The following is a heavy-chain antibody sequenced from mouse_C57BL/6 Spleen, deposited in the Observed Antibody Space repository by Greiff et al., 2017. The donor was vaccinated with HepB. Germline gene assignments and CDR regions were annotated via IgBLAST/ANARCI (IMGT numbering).Heavy chain of an antibody. CDR1: GYTFTSYW. CDR2: IHPNSGST. D-gene: IGHD2-1*01. J-gene: IGHJ2*01. CDR3: ARVPPYGNYVGY. Sequence: QVQLQQPGAELVKPGASVKLSCKASGYTFTSYWMHWVKQRPGQGLEWIGMIHPNSGSTNYNEKFKSKATLTVDKSSSTAYMQLSSLTSEDSAVYYCARVPPYGNYVGYWGQGTTLTVSS. V-gene: IGHV1-64*01.